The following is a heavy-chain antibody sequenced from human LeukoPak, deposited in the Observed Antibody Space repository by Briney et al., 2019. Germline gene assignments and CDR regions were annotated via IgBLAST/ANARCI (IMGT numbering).Heavy chain of an antibody. CDR1: GYTFSDYG. Sequence: ASVKVSCKASGYTFSDYGISWVRQAPGQGLEWVGWIRGDNGNTNYAQKFQGRVTMTTETSTSTAYMELGSLGSDETAVYYCARVDLLTGYYFFDYWGQGTLVTVSS. J-gene: IGHJ4*02. CDR2: IRGDNGNT. V-gene: IGHV1-18*01. D-gene: IGHD3-9*01. CDR3: ARVDLLTGYYFFDY.